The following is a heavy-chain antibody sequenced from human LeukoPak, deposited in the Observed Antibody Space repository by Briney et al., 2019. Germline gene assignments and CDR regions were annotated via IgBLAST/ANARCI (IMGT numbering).Heavy chain of an antibody. V-gene: IGHV4-39*01. Sequence: SETLSLTCTVSGGSISSSSYYWGWLRQPPGTGLEWLGSIYYSGSTYYNPSLKSRVTISVYTSKNQFSLKLSSVTAADTAVYYCARQESYDFEDYWGQGTLVTVSS. CDR3: ARQESYDFEDY. CDR2: IYYSGST. CDR1: GGSISSSSYY. J-gene: IGHJ4*02. D-gene: IGHD3-3*01.